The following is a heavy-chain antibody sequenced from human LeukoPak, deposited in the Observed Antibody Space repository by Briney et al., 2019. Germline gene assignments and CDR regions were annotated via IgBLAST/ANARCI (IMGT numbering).Heavy chain of an antibody. CDR1: GYTFTRYG. D-gene: IGHD5-18*01. CDR3: ARDVGSYSRNVYYCDN. Sequence: ASVKDSCKASGYTFTRYGMSWVREAPGRGLEWMGWISAYSNNTNYAQKFQGRVTMTTDTSTSTAYMELRSLTSDDTGVYYCARDVGSYSRNVYYCDNWGQRTLVTVSP. CDR2: ISAYSNNT. J-gene: IGHJ4*02. V-gene: IGHV1-18*01.